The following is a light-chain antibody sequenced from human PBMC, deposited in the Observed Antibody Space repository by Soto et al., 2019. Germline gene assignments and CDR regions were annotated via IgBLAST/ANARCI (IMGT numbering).Light chain of an antibody. V-gene: IGLV2-14*01. Sequence: QSALTQPASLSGSPGQSITISCTGTSSDIGAYDYVSWYQQHPGKAPKLMIYEVSNRPSGVSNRFSGSKSGNTASLTISGLQAEDEADYYCSSYTSSSTQVFGTGTKLTVL. CDR1: SSDIGAYDY. J-gene: IGLJ1*01. CDR3: SSYTSSSTQV. CDR2: EVS.